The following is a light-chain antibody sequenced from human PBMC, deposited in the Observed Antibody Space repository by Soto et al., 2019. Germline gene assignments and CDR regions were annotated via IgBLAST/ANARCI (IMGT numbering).Light chain of an antibody. CDR1: QSVLYSSNNNNY. J-gene: IGKJ3*01. Sequence: DIVMTQSPDSLAVSLGESATINCKSSQSVLYSSNNNNYLAWYQQKPGQPPKLLIYWASTRESGVPDRFSGSGSGTDFTLTISSLQAEDVAVYYCQQYYTTPFTFXPGTKVDIK. CDR2: WAS. V-gene: IGKV4-1*01. CDR3: QQYYTTPFT.